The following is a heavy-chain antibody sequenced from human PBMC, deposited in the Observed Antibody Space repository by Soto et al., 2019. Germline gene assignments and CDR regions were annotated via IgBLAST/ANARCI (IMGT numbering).Heavy chain of an antibody. D-gene: IGHD2-21*02. CDR1: GGSISSYF. CDR3: ARESTVVTLRTFDI. J-gene: IGHJ3*02. Sequence: SETLSLTCTVSGGSISSYFCSWIWQPAGKGLEWIGRIYTSGSTNYNPSLKSRVTMSVDTSKNQFSLKLSSVTAADTAVYYCARESTVVTLRTFDIWGQGTMVT. V-gene: IGHV4-4*07. CDR2: IYTSGST.